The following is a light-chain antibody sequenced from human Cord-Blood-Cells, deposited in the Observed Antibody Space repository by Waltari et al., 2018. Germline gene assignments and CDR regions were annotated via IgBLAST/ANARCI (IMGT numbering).Light chain of an antibody. CDR1: SSDVGGYNY. CDR2: DVS. Sequence: QSALTQPASVSGSPGQSITISCTGTSSDVGGYNYVSLYQQHPGKAPKLMIYDVSTRPSGVSNRFSGSTSGNASSLTISGLQAEDEADYYCSSYTSSSTLVVFGGGTKLTVL. V-gene: IGLV2-14*01. J-gene: IGLJ2*01. CDR3: SSYTSSSTLVV.